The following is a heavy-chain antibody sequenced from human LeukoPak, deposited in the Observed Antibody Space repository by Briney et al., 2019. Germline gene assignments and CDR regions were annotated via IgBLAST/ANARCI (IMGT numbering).Heavy chain of an antibody. CDR1: GFTFSSYW. Sequence: PGGSLRLSCAASGFTFSSYWMSWVRQAPGKGLEWVATIRQDGSQKYYVDSVKGRFTISRDNAKNSLYLQMNSLRAEDTALYYCAKGSRITMIRGENLDYWGLGTLVTVSS. D-gene: IGHD3-10*01. V-gene: IGHV3-7*03. J-gene: IGHJ4*02. CDR2: IRQDGSQK. CDR3: AKGSRITMIRGENLDY.